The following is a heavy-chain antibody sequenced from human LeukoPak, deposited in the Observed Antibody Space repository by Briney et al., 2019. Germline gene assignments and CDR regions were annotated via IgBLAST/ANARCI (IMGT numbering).Heavy chain of an antibody. Sequence: PSETLSLTCTVSDGSISEDYWTWIRQPPGKGLEWIGLIYVRGTTNYNPSLESRVTISLDTSRDQFSLKLNSVTAADTAIYYCAGPRFDSWGQGILVTVSS. CDR1: DGSISEDY. CDR3: AGPRFDS. J-gene: IGHJ4*02. CDR2: IYVRGTT. V-gene: IGHV4-4*09.